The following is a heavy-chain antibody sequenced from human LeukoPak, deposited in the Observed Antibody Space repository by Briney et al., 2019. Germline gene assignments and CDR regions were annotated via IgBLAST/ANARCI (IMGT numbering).Heavy chain of an antibody. D-gene: IGHD3-3*01. CDR2: ISGSGGST. V-gene: IGHV3-23*01. J-gene: IGHJ4*02. CDR1: GFTFSSYA. Sequence: GGSLRLPCAASGFTFSSYAMSWVRQAPGKGLEWVSAISGSGGSTYYADSVKGRFTISRDNSKNTLYLQMNSLRAEDTAVYYCAKDRDFWSGTPDYWGQGTLVTVSS. CDR3: AKDRDFWSGTPDY.